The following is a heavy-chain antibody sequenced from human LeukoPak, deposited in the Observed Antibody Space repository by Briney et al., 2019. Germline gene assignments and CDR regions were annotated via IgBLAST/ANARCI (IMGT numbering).Heavy chain of an antibody. CDR3: ARDHLACSGDTCFSAHWFDP. D-gene: IGHD2-15*01. CDR2: ISRSGTT. CDR1: GDSITSAFN. Sequence: SETLCLTCAVSGDSITSAFNWGWVRQPPGKGLEWIGSISRSGTTYYAPSFKSRLTISLDPSKNQLSLKLSSVTAADTAVFFCARDHLACSGDTCFSAHWFDPWGHGTLVIVSS. V-gene: IGHV4-38-2*02. J-gene: IGHJ5*02.